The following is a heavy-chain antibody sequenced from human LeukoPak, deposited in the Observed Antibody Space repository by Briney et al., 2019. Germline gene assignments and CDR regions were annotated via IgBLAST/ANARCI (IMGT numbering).Heavy chain of an antibody. CDR2: IKQDGSEK. CDR3: ARDDYVWGVNYYYYYMDV. V-gene: IGHV3-7*01. J-gene: IGHJ6*03. Sequence: GGSLRLSCAASGFTFSSYWMSWVRQAPGKGLEWVANIKQDGSEKYYVDSVKGRLTISRDNAKNSLYLQMNSLRAEDTAVYYCARDDYVWGVNYYYYYMDVWGKGTTVTVSS. D-gene: IGHD3-16*01. CDR1: GFTFSSYW.